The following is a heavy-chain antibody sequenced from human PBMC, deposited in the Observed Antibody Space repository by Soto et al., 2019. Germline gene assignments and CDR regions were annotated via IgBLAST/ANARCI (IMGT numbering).Heavy chain of an antibody. CDR1: GFSIRNYC. V-gene: IGHV4-4*07. Sequence: PSESLSLTCAVSGFSIRNYCLSWIRQPAGKGLEWIGRIYTSGSTNYNPSLKSRVTMSVDTSKNQFSLKLSSMTAADTAVYYCARVWYYYDRIGYYWELGVDPWGQGTVVTFSS. CDR3: ARVWYYYDRIGYYWELGVDP. D-gene: IGHD3-22*01. CDR2: IYTSGST. J-gene: IGHJ5*02.